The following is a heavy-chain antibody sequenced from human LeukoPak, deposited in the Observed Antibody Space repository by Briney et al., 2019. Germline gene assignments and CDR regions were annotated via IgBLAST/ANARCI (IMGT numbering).Heavy chain of an antibody. Sequence: VASVTVSCKASGYTFTSYYMHWVRQAPGQGLEWMGGIIPIFGTANYAQKFQGRVTITADESTSTAYMELSSLRSEDTAVYYCASIIAAAGTFPDYWGQGTLVTVSS. J-gene: IGHJ4*02. D-gene: IGHD6-13*01. V-gene: IGHV1-69*13. CDR1: GYTFTSYY. CDR3: ASIIAAAGTFPDY. CDR2: IIPIFGTA.